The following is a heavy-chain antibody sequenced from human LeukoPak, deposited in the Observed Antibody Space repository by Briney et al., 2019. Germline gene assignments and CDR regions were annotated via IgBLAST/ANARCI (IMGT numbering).Heavy chain of an antibody. CDR1: GGSFSGYY. CDR3: ARVRARGAFDI. V-gene: IGHV4-34*01. Sequence: SETLSLTCAVYGGSFSGYYWSWIRQPPGKGLEWIGEINHSGSTNYNPSLKSRVTISVDTSKNQFSLKLSSVTAADTAVYYCARVRARGAFDIWGQGTMVTVSS. CDR2: INHSGST. J-gene: IGHJ3*02.